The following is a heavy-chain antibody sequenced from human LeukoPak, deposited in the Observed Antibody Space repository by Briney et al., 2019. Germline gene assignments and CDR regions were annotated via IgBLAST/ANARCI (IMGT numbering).Heavy chain of an antibody. Sequence: GGSLRLSCAASGFTFSSYWMSWVRQAPGKGLEWVANIKQDGSEKYYVDSVEGRFTISRDNAKNSLYLQMNSLRAEDTAVYYCARAPSLVDYYYYMDVWGKGTTVTVSS. CDR3: ARAPSLVDYYYYMDV. V-gene: IGHV3-7*01. CDR2: IKQDGSEK. J-gene: IGHJ6*03. CDR1: GFTFSSYW. D-gene: IGHD6-6*01.